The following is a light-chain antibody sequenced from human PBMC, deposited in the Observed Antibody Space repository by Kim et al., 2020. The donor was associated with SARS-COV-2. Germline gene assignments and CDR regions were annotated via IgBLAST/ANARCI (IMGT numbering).Light chain of an antibody. CDR1: QTIDNNY. CDR3: QQYTTSPIT. J-gene: IGKJ5*01. CDR2: GAS. Sequence: EIVLTQSPGTLSLSRGESATLSCRASQTIDNNYLDWYQHKSGQTPRLLIYGASSRATGVSDRFRGSGSGTDFTLTISRLEPEDVAVFYCQQYTTSPITFGQGTRLEIK. V-gene: IGKV3-20*01.